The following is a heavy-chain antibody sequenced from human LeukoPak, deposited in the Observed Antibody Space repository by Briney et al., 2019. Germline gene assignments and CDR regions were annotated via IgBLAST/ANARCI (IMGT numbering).Heavy chain of an antibody. D-gene: IGHD3-22*01. CDR1: GYTFFSYA. CDR2: INTNTGNP. Sequence: ASVKVSCKASGYTFFSYAMNRVRQAPGQGLEWMGWINTNTGNPTYAQDFTGRFVFSLDTSVSTAYLQISSLKAEDTAVYYCARGGYDSSGYYHYYFDYWGQGTLVTVSS. CDR3: ARGGYDSSGYYHYYFDY. V-gene: IGHV7-4-1*02. J-gene: IGHJ4*02.